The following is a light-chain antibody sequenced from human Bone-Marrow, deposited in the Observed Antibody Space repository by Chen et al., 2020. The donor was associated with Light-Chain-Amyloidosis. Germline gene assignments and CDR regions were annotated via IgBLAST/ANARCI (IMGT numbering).Light chain of an antibody. V-gene: IGLV3-21*02. Sequence: YVLTQPSSVSVAPGQTATIACGGNNIGSTSVNWYQQTPGQAPLLVVYDDSDRPSGIPERLSGSNSGNTATLTISRVEAGDEADYYCQVWDRSSDRPVFGGGTKLTVL. CDR1: NIGSTS. J-gene: IGLJ3*02. CDR2: DDS. CDR3: QVWDRSSDRPV.